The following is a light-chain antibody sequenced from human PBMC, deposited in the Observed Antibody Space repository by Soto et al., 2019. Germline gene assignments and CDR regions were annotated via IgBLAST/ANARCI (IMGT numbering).Light chain of an antibody. Sequence: DIVMTQSPLSLPVTPGEPASISCRSSQSLLHSNEYNYLDRYLQKPGQSPQLLIYLGSNRASGVPGRFSGSGSGTDFTLKISRVEAEDVGVYYCMQALQTPMYTFGQGTKLEIK. CDR3: MQALQTPMYT. J-gene: IGKJ2*01. V-gene: IGKV2-28*01. CDR2: LGS. CDR1: QSLLHSNEYNY.